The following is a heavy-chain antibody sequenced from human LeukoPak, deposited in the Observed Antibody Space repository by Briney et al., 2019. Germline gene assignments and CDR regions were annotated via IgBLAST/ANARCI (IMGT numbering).Heavy chain of an antibody. CDR1: GVSINSSNW. Sequence: SETLSLTCDVSGVSINSSNWWSWVRQSPEKGLEWIGQIFYSGSVNYSPSFKSRVTILVDTSKNLFSLRLTSMTAADTAIYYCVRDRNSNLRLGFWGPGTLVTVSS. D-gene: IGHD5-12*01. CDR3: VRDRNSNLRLGF. V-gene: IGHV4-4*02. J-gene: IGHJ4*02. CDR2: IFYSGSV.